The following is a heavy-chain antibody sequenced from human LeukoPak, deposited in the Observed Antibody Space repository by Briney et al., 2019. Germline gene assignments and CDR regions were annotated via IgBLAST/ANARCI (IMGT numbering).Heavy chain of an antibody. Sequence: PSETLSLTCTVSGGSISSYYWSWIRQPPGNGLEWIGYIYYSGSTNYNPSLKSRVTISVDTSKNQFSLKLSSVTAADTAVYYCARGQLATVAHFDYWGQGTLVTVSS. J-gene: IGHJ4*02. D-gene: IGHD4-23*01. V-gene: IGHV4-59*01. CDR1: GGSISSYY. CDR3: ARGQLATVAHFDY. CDR2: IYYSGST.